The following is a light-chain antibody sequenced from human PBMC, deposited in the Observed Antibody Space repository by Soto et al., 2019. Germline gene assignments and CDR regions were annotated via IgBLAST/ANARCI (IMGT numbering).Light chain of an antibody. CDR3: QQHFGAPFT. J-gene: IGKJ3*01. Sequence: EIVFTQSPGTLSLSPGERATLSCRASQSVTRNYLAWYQQKPGQAPRLLIHDASSRASGIPDRFTGSGSGTNFTLTISRLEPEDFAVYYCQQHFGAPFTFGPGTKVDIK. CDR2: DAS. V-gene: IGKV3-20*01. CDR1: QSVTRNY.